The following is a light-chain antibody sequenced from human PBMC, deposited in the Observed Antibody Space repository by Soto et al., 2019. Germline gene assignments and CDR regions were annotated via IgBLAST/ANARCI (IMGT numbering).Light chain of an antibody. Sequence: QAVVTQPPSVSGAPGQRVTMSCTGSSSNIGAGYDVHWYQQLPGTAPKLLIYVNSNRPSGVPDRLSGSKSGTSASLAITGLQAEDEADYYCQSYDSSLSEVVFGGGTKVTVL. J-gene: IGLJ2*01. V-gene: IGLV1-40*01. CDR1: SSNIGAGYD. CDR3: QSYDSSLSEVV. CDR2: VNS.